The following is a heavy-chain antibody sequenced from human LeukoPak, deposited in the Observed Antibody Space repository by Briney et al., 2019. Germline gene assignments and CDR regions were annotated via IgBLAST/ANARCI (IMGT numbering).Heavy chain of an antibody. J-gene: IGHJ6*02. Sequence: SETLSLTCAVYGGSFSSYYWSWIRQPPGKGLEWIGYIYYSGSTNYNPSLKSRVTISVDTSKNQFSLKLSSVTAADTAVYYCARDGDSSAYYETHYYYGMDVWGQGTTVTVSS. V-gene: IGHV4-59*01. CDR2: IYYSGST. CDR3: ARDGDSSAYYETHYYYGMDV. CDR1: GGSFSSYY. D-gene: IGHD3-22*01.